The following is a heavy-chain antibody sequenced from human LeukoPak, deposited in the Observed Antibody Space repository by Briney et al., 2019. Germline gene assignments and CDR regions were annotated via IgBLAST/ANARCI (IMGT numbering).Heavy chain of an antibody. D-gene: IGHD3-3*01. CDR1: GFTFSSYG. J-gene: IGHJ6*02. Sequence: PGGSLRLSCAASGFTFSSYGMHWVRQAPGKGLEWVAVIWYDGSNKYYADSVKGRFTISRDNSKNTLYLQMNSLRAEDTAVYYCARDDYDFWSGYYPYYYGMDVWGQGTTVTVSS. V-gene: IGHV3-33*01. CDR2: IWYDGSNK. CDR3: ARDDYDFWSGYYPYYYGMDV.